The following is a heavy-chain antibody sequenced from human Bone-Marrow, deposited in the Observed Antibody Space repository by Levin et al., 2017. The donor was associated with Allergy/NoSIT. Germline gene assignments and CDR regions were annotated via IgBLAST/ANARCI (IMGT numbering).Heavy chain of an antibody. CDR1: GFTFSSYA. V-gene: IGHV3-30-3*01. CDR3: AREDCSSTSCYHFDY. Sequence: PGGSLRLSCAASGFTFSSYAMHWVRQAPGKGLEWVAVISYDGSNKYYADSVKGRFTISRDNSKNTLYLQMNSLRAEDTAVYYCAREDCSSTSCYHFDYWGQGTLVTVSS. J-gene: IGHJ4*02. D-gene: IGHD2-2*01. CDR2: ISYDGSNK.